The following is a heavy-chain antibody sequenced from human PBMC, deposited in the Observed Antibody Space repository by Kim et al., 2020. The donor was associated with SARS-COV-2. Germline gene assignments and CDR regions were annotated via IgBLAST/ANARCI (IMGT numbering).Heavy chain of an antibody. CDR2: IYYSGST. V-gene: IGHV4-39*01. CDR1: GGSISSSSYY. Sequence: SETLSLTCTVSGGSISSSSYYWGWIRQTPGKGLEWIGSIYYSGSTYYNPSLKSRVTISVDTSKNQFSLKLSSVTAADTAVYYCARLFIAVAGTGFDYWGQGTLVTVSS. J-gene: IGHJ4*02. CDR3: ARLFIAVAGTGFDY. D-gene: IGHD6-19*01.